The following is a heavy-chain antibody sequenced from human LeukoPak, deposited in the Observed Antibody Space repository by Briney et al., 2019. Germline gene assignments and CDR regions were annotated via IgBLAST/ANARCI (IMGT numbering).Heavy chain of an antibody. Sequence: ASVKVSCKASGYTFTSYDINWVRQATGQGLEWMGWMNPKSGNTGFAQNFQGRVTMTRNTSISTAYMELSSLRSEDTAVYYCARVTTVVTHDAFDIWGQGTMVTVSS. CDR2: MNPKSGNT. D-gene: IGHD4-23*01. J-gene: IGHJ3*02. CDR3: ARVTTVVTHDAFDI. V-gene: IGHV1-8*01. CDR1: GYTFTSYD.